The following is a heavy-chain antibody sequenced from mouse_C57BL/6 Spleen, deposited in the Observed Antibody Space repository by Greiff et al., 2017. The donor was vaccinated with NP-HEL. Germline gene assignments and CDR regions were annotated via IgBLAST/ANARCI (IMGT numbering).Heavy chain of an antibody. J-gene: IGHJ1*03. CDR2: IDPSDSYT. Sequence: QVQLQQPGAELVKPGASVKLSCKASGYTFTSYWMQWVKQRPGQGLEWIGEIDPSDSYTNYNQKFKGKATLTVDTSSSTAYMQLSSLTSEDSAVYYCASSYYHRYFDGWGTGTTVTVAS. CDR3: ASSYYHRYFDG. CDR1: GYTFTSYW. V-gene: IGHV1-50*01. D-gene: IGHD1-1*01.